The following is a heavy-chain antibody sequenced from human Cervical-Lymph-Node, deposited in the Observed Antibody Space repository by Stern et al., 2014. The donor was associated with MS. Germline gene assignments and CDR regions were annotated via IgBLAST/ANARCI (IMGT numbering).Heavy chain of an antibody. D-gene: IGHD6-19*01. CDR2: IYYNGST. CDR3: AWSSGWYWFDY. CDR1: GGSINSYY. V-gene: IGHV4-59*01. Sequence: QVQLVQSGPGLVKPSETLSLTCSVSGGSINSYYWSWIRQPPGKGLEWIGYIYYNGSTNYNPSLKSRVTISIHTSKIQFSLKLSSVTAADTAVYFCAWSSGWYWFDYWGQGTLVTVSS. J-gene: IGHJ4*02.